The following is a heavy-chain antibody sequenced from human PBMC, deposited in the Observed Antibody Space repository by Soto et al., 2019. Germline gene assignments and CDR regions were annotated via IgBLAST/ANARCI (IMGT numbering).Heavy chain of an antibody. CDR3: AREVVVNTKVYYYYGMDV. CDR1: GGTFSSYA. Sequence: QVQLVQSGAEVKKPGSSVKVSCKASGGTFSSYAISWVRQAPGQGLEWMGGIIPIFGTANYAQKFQGRVTITADESTSPAYMELSSLRSEDTAVYYGAREVVVNTKVYYYYGMDVWGQGTTVTVSS. J-gene: IGHJ6*02. CDR2: IIPIFGTA. V-gene: IGHV1-69*12. D-gene: IGHD3-22*01.